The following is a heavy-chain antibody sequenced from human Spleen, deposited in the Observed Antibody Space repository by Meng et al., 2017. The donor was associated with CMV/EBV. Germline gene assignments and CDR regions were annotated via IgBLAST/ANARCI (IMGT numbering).Heavy chain of an antibody. V-gene: IGHV4-39*01. D-gene: IGHD5-24*01. Sequence: GSISSSSYYWGWIRQPPGKGLEWIGSIYYSGSTYYNPSLKSRVTISVDTSKNQFSLKLSSVTAADTAVYYCARQVEMATNPYYFDYWGQGTLVTVSS. CDR1: GSISSSSYY. CDR3: ARQVEMATNPYYFDY. CDR2: IYYSGST. J-gene: IGHJ4*02.